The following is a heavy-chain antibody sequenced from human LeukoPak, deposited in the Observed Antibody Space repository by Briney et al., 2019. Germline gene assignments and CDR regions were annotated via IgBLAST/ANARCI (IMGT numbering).Heavy chain of an antibody. CDR2: INSDGSST. D-gene: IGHD1-26*01. Sequence: PGGSLRLSCAASGFTFSSYWMHWVRQAPGKGLVWVSRINSDGSSTSYADSVKGRFTISRDNAKNTLYLQMNSLRAEDTSVYYCARDRNTGSSYENLFGYWGQGSLVTVSS. CDR1: GFTFSSYW. V-gene: IGHV3-74*01. CDR3: ARDRNTGSSYENLFGY. J-gene: IGHJ4*02.